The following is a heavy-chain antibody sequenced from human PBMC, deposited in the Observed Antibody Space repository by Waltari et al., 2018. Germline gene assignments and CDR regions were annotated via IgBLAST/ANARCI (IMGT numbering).Heavy chain of an antibody. CDR3: TCSGEMASIGGGYYYGMDV. D-gene: IGHD3-10*01. J-gene: IGHJ6*02. V-gene: IGHV1-24*01. CDR1: GHSLTELS. Sequence: QVQLVQSGAEVKKPGASVKGSCKVSGHSLTELSMHWVRTAPGKGLEWMGGFDPEDGETIYAQKFQGRVTMTEDTSTDTAYMELSSLRSEDTAVYYCTCSGEMASIGGGYYYGMDVWGQGTTVTVSS. CDR2: FDPEDGET.